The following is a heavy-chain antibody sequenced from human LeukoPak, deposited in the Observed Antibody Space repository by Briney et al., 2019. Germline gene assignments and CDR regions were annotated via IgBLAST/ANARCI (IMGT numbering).Heavy chain of an antibody. J-gene: IGHJ4*02. CDR2: INHSGST. Sequence: SETLSLTCAVYGGSFSGYYWSWIRQPPGKGLEWIGEINHSGSTNYNPSLKSRVTISVDTSKNQFSLKLSSVTAADTAVYYCATRKGVYDSSGYNYWGQGTLVAVSS. D-gene: IGHD3-22*01. CDR3: ATRKGVYDSSGYNY. CDR1: GGSFSGYY. V-gene: IGHV4-34*01.